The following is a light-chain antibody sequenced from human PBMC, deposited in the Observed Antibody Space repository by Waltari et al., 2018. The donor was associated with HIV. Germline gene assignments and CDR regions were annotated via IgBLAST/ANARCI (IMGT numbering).Light chain of an antibody. CDR2: DAS. V-gene: IGKV3-11*01. CDR3: QQRDNWPPLAT. CDR1: QGVSYY. Sequence: EIVLTQSPATLSLSPGERATLSCRASQGVSYYLAWYQQRLGQAHRLLIYDASNRATGIPARFSGSRAGTYCTLTISSLEPEDFAVYYCQQRDNWPPLATFGPGTKVDI. J-gene: IGKJ3*01.